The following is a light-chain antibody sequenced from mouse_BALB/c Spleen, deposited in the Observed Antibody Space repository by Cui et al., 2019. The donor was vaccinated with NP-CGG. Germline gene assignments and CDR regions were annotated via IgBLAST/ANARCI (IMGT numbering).Light chain of an antibody. CDR3: ALWYSNHWV. J-gene: IGLJ1*01. CDR2: GTN. CDR1: TGAVTTSNY. Sequence: QSVVTQVSALTTSPGETLTLTCRSSTGAVTTSNYANWVQEKPDHLFTGLIGGTNNRAPGVPARFSGSLIGDKAALTIIGAQTEDEAIYFCALWYSNHWVFGGGTKLTVL. V-gene: IGLV1*01.